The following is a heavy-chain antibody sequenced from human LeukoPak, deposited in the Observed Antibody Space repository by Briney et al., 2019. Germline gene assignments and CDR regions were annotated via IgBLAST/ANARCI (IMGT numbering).Heavy chain of an antibody. D-gene: IGHD3-22*01. Sequence: GGSLRLSCAASGFTFSSYAMHWVRQAPGKGLEYVSAISSDGGSTYYANSVKGRFTISRGNSKNTLYLQMGSLGAEDMAVYYCARARGDSSGYVKNWGQGTLVTVSS. J-gene: IGHJ4*02. CDR1: GFTFSSYA. CDR2: ISSDGGST. V-gene: IGHV3-64*01. CDR3: ARARGDSSGYVKN.